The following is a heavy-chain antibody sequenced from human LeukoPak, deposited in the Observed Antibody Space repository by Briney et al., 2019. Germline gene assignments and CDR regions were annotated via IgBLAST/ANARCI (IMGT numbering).Heavy chain of an antibody. V-gene: IGHV1-8*01. D-gene: IGHD5-18*01. J-gene: IGHJ6*02. CDR2: MNPNSGNT. Sequence: ASVKVSCKASGYTFTSYDINWVRQATGQGLEWMGWMNPNSGNTGYAQKFQGRVTMTRNTSISAAYMELSSLRSEDTAVYYCASIVASGYSYGSGMDVWGQGTTVTVSS. CDR1: GYTFTSYD. CDR3: ASIVASGYSYGSGMDV.